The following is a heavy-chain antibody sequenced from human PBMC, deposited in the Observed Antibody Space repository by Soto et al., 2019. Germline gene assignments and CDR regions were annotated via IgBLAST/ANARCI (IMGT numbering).Heavy chain of an antibody. CDR3: AGFPSKVTTLFDY. D-gene: IGHD4-17*01. V-gene: IGHV4-59*01. CDR2: LYDSGRT. CDR1: GGSISSYY. J-gene: IGHJ4*02. Sequence: SETLSLTCSVSGGSISSYYWSWIRQPPGKGLDWIGYLYDSGRTNYNPSLKSRVTISEDTSKNQFSLKLSSVTAADTAVYYCAGFPSKVTTLFDYWGQGTLVTVSS.